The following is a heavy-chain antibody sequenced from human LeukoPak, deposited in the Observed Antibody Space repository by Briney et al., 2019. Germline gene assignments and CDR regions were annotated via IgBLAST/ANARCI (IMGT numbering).Heavy chain of an antibody. V-gene: IGHV3-15*01. CDR3: TTDAGYSSRWYNY. CDR2: IKSKIDGGTT. Sequence: GGSLRLSCAASGFTFSHAYMSWVRQAPGKGLEWVGRIKSKIDGGTTDYSAPVKGRFTISRDDSRNTLYLQMNSLKTDDTAAYYCTTDAGYSSRWYNYWGQGTLVTVSS. J-gene: IGHJ4*02. D-gene: IGHD6-13*01. CDR1: GFTFSHAY.